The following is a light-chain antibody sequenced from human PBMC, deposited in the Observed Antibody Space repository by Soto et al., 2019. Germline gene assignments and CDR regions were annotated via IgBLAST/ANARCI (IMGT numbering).Light chain of an antibody. Sequence: QSVLTQPPSVSGAPGQRVTISCTGSSSNFGAGYEVHWYKQLPGAAPTLVIFNNLNRPSGVPERFSGSKSGTSASLAIAGLQAEDEGDYYCQSYDSSLSGYVFGTGTKVTVL. CDR2: NNL. CDR1: SSNFGAGYE. V-gene: IGLV1-40*01. CDR3: QSYDSSLSGYV. J-gene: IGLJ1*01.